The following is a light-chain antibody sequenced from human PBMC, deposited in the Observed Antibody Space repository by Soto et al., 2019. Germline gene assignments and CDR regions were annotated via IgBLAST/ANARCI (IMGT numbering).Light chain of an antibody. V-gene: IGKV1-5*03. Sequence: DIQMTQSPSTLSASVGDRVTITCRASQSISSWLGWYQQKPGKAPKLLINKASSLESGVPSRFSGSGSGTEFTLTISSLQPDDFATYYCQQYNSYSYTFGQGTKLEIK. J-gene: IGKJ2*01. CDR2: KAS. CDR3: QQYNSYSYT. CDR1: QSISSW.